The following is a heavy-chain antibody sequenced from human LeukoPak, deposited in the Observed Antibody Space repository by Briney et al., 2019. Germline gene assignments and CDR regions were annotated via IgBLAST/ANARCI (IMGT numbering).Heavy chain of an antibody. CDR3: ARDRPGGSYLDFDY. Sequence: GGSLRLSFAASGFTVSSNYMSWVRQAPGKGLEWVSVIYSGGQTYYADSVKGRFTISRDNSKNTFYLQMNSLRAEDTAVYYCARDRPGGSYLDFDYWGQGTLVTVSS. D-gene: IGHD1-26*01. CDR1: GFTVSSNY. V-gene: IGHV3-66*01. J-gene: IGHJ4*02. CDR2: IYSGGQT.